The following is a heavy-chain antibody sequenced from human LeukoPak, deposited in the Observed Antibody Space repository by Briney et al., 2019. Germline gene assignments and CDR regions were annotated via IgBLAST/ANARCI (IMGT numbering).Heavy chain of an antibody. D-gene: IGHD3-9*01. Sequence: GGSLRLSCAASGFTFSSYAMSWVRQAPGKGLEWVSFISGSGDFTSYYADSVKGRFTISRDNSKNTLYLQMSSLRAEDTAVYYCAKDQTGRYFDWFPPGDFWGQGTLVTVSS. CDR2: ISGSGDFT. V-gene: IGHV3-23*01. CDR1: GFTFSSYA. CDR3: AKDQTGRYFDWFPPGDF. J-gene: IGHJ4*02.